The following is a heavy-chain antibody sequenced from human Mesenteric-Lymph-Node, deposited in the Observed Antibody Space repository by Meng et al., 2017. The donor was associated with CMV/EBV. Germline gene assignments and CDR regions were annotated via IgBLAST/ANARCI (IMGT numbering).Heavy chain of an antibody. Sequence: GRSLRLSFAASGFTFGDFNMPWVPRAPGKGLEWVAFISFVGKNKYYADSVKGRFTISRDNSKSTVYLQVNSLRAEDTSMYYCARSTTDPCSGGSCYELSPLGYWGQGTLVTVSS. J-gene: IGHJ4*02. D-gene: IGHD2-15*01. CDR1: GFTFGDFN. CDR2: ISFVGKNK. V-gene: IGHV3-30*03. CDR3: ARSTTDPCSGGSCYELSPLGY.